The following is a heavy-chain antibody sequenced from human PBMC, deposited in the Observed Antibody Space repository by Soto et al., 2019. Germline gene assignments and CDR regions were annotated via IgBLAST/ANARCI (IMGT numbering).Heavy chain of an antibody. Sequence: SQTLSLTCVISGDSVSSNNAAWNWIRQSPSRGLEWLGRTYYRSKWYNDYAASVRRPITINPDTSKGQFSLQLNSVTPEDTAVYYCAKAPSFYHGMDVWGQGTTVTVSS. CDR3: AKAPSFYHGMDV. CDR1: GDSVSSNNAA. J-gene: IGHJ6*02. V-gene: IGHV6-1*01. CDR2: TYYRSKWYN.